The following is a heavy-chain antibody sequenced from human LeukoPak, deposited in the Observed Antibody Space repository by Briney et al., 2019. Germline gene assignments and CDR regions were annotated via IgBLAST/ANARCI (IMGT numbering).Heavy chain of an antibody. V-gene: IGHV1-2*02. Sequence: ASVKVSCKASGYTFTGYYMHWVRQAPGQGLEWMGWINPNSGGTNYAQKFQGRVTMTRDTSISTAYMELSRLRSDDTAVYYCARDFGQSIQLVYYMDVWGKGTTVTVSS. CDR1: GYTFTGYY. CDR2: INPNSGGT. CDR3: ARDFGQSIQLVYYMDV. J-gene: IGHJ6*03. D-gene: IGHD5-18*01.